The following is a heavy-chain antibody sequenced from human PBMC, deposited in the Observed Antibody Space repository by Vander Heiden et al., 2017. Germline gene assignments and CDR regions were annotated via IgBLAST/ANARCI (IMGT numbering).Heavy chain of an antibody. V-gene: IGHV3-21*01. CDR3: ARGGYFDY. CDR2: ISSSSSYI. CDR1: GFTFSSYS. Sequence: EVQLVESGGGLVKPGGSLRLSCPASGFTFSSYSMNWVRQAPGKRLEWVSSISSSSSYIYYADSVKGRFTISRDNAKNSLYLQMNSPRDEDAAVYYCARGGYFDYWGQGTLVTVSS. J-gene: IGHJ4*02.